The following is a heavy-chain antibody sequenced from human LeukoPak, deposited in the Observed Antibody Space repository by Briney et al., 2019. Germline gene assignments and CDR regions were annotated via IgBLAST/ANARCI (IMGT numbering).Heavy chain of an antibody. V-gene: IGHV3-21*04. CDR1: GFTFSNYS. J-gene: IGHJ6*03. CDR3: ARDRHTAMVYYYYYMDV. CDR2: ISPSSHYI. D-gene: IGHD5-18*01. Sequence: GGSLRLSCAGSGFTFSNYSINWVRQAPGKGLEWVSSISPSSHYIYYADSVRGRFTISRDNARNSLYLQMNSLGDEDTAVYYCARDRHTAMVYYYYYMDVWGTGTTVTVSS.